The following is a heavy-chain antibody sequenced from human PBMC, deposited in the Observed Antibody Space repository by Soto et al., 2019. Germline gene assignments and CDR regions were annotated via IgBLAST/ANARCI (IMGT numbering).Heavy chain of an antibody. V-gene: IGHV1-69*06. D-gene: IGHD1-26*01. CDR2: IIPIFGTA. CDR1: GGTFSSYA. J-gene: IGHJ6*02. Sequence: GASVKVSCEASGGTFSSYAMSWVRQAPGQGLEWMGGIIPIFGTANYAQKFQGRVTITADKSTSTAYMELSSLRSEDTAVYYCARFTDSGSYYEYYYGMDVWGQGTTVTVS. CDR3: ARFTDSGSYYEYYYGMDV.